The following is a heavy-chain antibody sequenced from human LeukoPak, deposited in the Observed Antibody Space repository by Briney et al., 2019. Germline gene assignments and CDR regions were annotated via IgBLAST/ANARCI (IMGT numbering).Heavy chain of an antibody. V-gene: IGHV4-34*09. CDR2: INHSGST. CDR3: ARLGDSSGYYGDDLYDFDY. Sequence: SETLSLTCAVYGGSFSGYYWSWIRQPPGKGLEWIGEINHSGSTNYNPSLKSRVTISVDTSKNQFSLKLSSVTAADTAVYYCARLGDSSGYYGDDLYDFDYWGQGTLVTVSS. D-gene: IGHD3-22*01. J-gene: IGHJ4*02. CDR1: GGSFSGYY.